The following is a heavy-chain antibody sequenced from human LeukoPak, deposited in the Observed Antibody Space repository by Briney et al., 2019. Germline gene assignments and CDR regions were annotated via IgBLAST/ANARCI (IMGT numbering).Heavy chain of an antibody. V-gene: IGHV4-34*01. CDR3: ARSLDRYGSGRQGY. CDR2: INHSGST. CDR1: GGSFSGYY. J-gene: IGHJ4*02. Sequence: SETLSLTCAVYGGSFSGYYWSWIRQPPGKGLEWIGEINHSGSTNYNPSLKSRVTISVDTSKNQFSLKLSSVTAADTAVYYCARSLDRYGSGRQGYWGQGTLVTVSS. D-gene: IGHD3-10*01.